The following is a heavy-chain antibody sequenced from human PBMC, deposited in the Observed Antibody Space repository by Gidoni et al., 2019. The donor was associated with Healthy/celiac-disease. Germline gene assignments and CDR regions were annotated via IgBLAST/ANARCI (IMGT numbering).Heavy chain of an antibody. CDR3: ARDRSKDIVVVPAANYFDY. CDR2: ISYDGSNK. J-gene: IGHJ4*02. Sequence: QVQLVESGGGVVQPGRSLRLSCAASGFTFSSYAMHWVRQAPGKGLGWVAVISYDGSNKYYADSVKGRFTISRDNSKNTLYLQMNSLRAEDTAVYYCARDRSKDIVVVPAANYFDYWGQGTLVTVSS. D-gene: IGHD2-2*01. V-gene: IGHV3-30-3*01. CDR1: GFTFSSYA.